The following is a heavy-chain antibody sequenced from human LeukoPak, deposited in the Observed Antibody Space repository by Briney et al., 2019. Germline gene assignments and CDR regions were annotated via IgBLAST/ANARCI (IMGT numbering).Heavy chain of an antibody. CDR2: MNPNSGNT. V-gene: IGHV1-8*03. CDR3: ARGVRYYYYYYYMDV. CDR1: GYTFTSYD. Sequence: ASVKASCKASGYTFTSYDSNWVRQATGQGLEWMGWMNPNSGNTGYAQKFQGRVTITRNTSISTAYMELSSLRSEDTAVYYCARGVRYYYYYYYMDVWGKGTTVTVSS. J-gene: IGHJ6*03. D-gene: IGHD3-3*01.